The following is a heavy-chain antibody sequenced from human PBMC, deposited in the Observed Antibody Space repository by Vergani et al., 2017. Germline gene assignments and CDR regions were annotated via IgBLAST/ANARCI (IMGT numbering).Heavy chain of an antibody. J-gene: IGHJ4*02. Sequence: QVQLVQSGAEVKKPGSSVKVSCKASGGTFSSYTISWVPQAPGQGLEWMGRIIPILGIANYAQKFQGRVTITADKSTSTAYMELSSLRSEDTAVYYCASSPYSSGWSIDYWGQGTLVTVSS. CDR1: GGTFSSYT. CDR2: IIPILGIA. D-gene: IGHD6-19*01. V-gene: IGHV1-69*02. CDR3: ASSPYSSGWSIDY.